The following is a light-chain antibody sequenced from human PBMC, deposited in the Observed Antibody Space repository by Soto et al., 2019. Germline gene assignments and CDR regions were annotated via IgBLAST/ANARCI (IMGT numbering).Light chain of an antibody. CDR3: QQRSNWPPIT. V-gene: IGKV3-11*01. Sequence: EIVLTQSPVTLSLSPGERATLACRASQSVSSNYLARHQQKPGQAPRLLIYGASNRATGIPARFSGSGSGTDFTLTISSLEPEDFAVYYCQQRSNWPPITFGQGTRLEIK. CDR2: GAS. J-gene: IGKJ5*01. CDR1: QSVSSNY.